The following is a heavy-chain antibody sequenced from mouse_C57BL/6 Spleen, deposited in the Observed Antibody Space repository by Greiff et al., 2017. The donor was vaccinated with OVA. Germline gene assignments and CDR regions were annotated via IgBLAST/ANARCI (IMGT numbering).Heavy chain of an antibody. J-gene: IGHJ2*01. CDR2: IDPEDGET. D-gene: IGHD2-2*01. CDR3: ARRGSSMVTTEYYFDD. CDR1: GFNIKDYY. Sequence: VQLQQSGAELVKPGASVKLSCTASGFNIKDYYMNWVKQRTEQGLEWIGRIDPEDGETNYAPKFQGKATITADTSSNTAYLQLSSLTSEDTAVYYCARRGSSMVTTEYYFDDWGQGTTLTVAS. V-gene: IGHV14-2*01.